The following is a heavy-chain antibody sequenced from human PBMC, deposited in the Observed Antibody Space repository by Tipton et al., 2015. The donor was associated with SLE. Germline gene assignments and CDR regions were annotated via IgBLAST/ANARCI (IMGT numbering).Heavy chain of an antibody. D-gene: IGHD3-10*01. CDR1: GFTFSSYF. J-gene: IGHJ2*01. V-gene: IGHV3-64*04. CDR3: ARDMVHFDL. CDR2: ISSNGDST. Sequence: SLRLSCSASGFTFSSYFMYWVRQAPGKGLEYVSAISSNGDSTYYADSVKGRFTISRDNSKNTLYLQMNSLRTEDTAVYYCARDMVHFDLWGRGTLVTVSS.